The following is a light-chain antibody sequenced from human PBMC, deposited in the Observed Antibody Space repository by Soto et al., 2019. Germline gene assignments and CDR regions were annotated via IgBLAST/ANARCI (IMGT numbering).Light chain of an antibody. J-gene: IGKJ1*01. V-gene: IGKV4-1*01. CDR1: QSIFYSSNNKNY. CDR2: WAS. Sequence: DIVMTQSPDSLAVSLGERATINCKSSQSIFYSSNNKNYLTWYQQKPGQPPKLLIYWASTRESGVPDRFSGSGSGTDFPLTICILQAKDVAVYYCQQYYRAPWTFGQGTKVEIK. CDR3: QQYYRAPWT.